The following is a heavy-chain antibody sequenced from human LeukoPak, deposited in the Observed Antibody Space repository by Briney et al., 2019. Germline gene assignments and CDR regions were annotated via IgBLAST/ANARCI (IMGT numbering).Heavy chain of an antibody. D-gene: IGHD4-23*01. CDR3: ARSRSTVVTSDGWFDP. J-gene: IGHJ5*02. V-gene: IGHV1-18*01. CDR2: ISAYNGNT. Sequence: ASVKVSCKASGYTFTSYDINWVRQAPGQGLEWMGWISAYNGNTNYAQKLQGRVTMTTYTSTSTAYMELRSLRSDDTAVYYCARSRSTVVTSDGWFDPWGQGTLVTVSS. CDR1: GYTFTSYD.